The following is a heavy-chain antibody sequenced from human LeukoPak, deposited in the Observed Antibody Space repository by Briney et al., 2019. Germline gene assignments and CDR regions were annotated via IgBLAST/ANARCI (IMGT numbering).Heavy chain of an antibody. CDR3: AYSDWWDPPRPGY. D-gene: IGHD2-8*02. CDR2: ISGRGNNT. CDR1: GFTFSSYI. J-gene: IGHJ4*02. V-gene: IGHV3-23*01. Sequence: PGGSLRLSCAASGFTFSSYIMRWVRQAPGKGLEWVSDISGRGNNTYYADAVKGRFTISRINSKDTLYLQMNSLRAEDTAVYYCAYSDWWDPPRPGYWGQGSLVTVSS.